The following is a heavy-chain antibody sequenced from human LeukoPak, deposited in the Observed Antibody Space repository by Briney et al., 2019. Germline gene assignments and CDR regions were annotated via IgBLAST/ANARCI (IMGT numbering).Heavy chain of an antibody. CDR3: AKSYRITKRTISAFDI. CDR2: ISGGGGTT. Sequence: PGGSLRLSCAASGFTFSSHAMTWVRQAPEKGLEWVSAISGGGGTTYYADSVKGRFIISRDNSKNTLSLQMNSLRTEDTAVYYCAKSYRITKRTISAFDIWGQGTMVTVSS. D-gene: IGHD3-10*01. J-gene: IGHJ3*02. V-gene: IGHV3-23*01. CDR1: GFTFSSHA.